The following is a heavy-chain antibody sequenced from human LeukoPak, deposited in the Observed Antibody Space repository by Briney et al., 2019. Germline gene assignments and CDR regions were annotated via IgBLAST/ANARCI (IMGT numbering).Heavy chain of an antibody. V-gene: IGHV3-23*01. D-gene: IGHD1-1*01. CDR3: AKVVGTGTTPTDY. CDR1: GFTFNKYA. CDR2: ISASGDNT. Sequence: GGSLRLSCAASGFTFNKYAMTWVRQAPGKGLVWVALISASGDNTDYADSVKGRFTISRDNSKNTLSLQMNSLRVEDTAVYYCAKVVGTGTTPTDYWGQGTLVTVSS. J-gene: IGHJ4*02.